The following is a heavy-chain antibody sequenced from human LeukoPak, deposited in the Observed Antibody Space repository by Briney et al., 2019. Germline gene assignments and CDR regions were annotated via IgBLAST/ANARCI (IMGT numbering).Heavy chain of an antibody. V-gene: IGHV3-13*01. CDR1: GFSFSSYD. Sequence: PTGGSLRLSCAGSGFSFSSYDVLWVRQATGKGLGWVSAIGSGGDTYYAGSVKGRFTISRESAKNSFYLQMNSLSAGDTAVYFCARAEAGTDEIDSWGQGTLVTVSS. J-gene: IGHJ4*02. D-gene: IGHD6-19*01. CDR2: IGSGGDT. CDR3: ARAEAGTDEIDS.